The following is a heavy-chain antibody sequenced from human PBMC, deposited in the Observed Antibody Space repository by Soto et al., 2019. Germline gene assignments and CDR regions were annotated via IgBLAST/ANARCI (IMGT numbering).Heavy chain of an antibody. CDR1: GFTFSTYG. V-gene: IGHV3-30*18. CDR2: ISYDGINK. Sequence: LSLACAACGFTFSTYGMHWVLHAPGKGLEWVAVISYDGINKYYADSVKGRFTISRDNSKNTLFLQMNSLRADDTAVYYCAKDLRTPGPFYYDSSGFLPRDSWGQGTLVTVSS. CDR3: AKDLRTPGPFYYDSSGFLPRDS. J-gene: IGHJ4*02. D-gene: IGHD3-22*01.